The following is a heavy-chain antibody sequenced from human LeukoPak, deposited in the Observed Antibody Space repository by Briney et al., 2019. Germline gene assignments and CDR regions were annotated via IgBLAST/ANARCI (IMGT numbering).Heavy chain of an antibody. CDR3: ARDYYDSSGLTW. J-gene: IGHJ4*02. CDR2: IWYDGSNK. D-gene: IGHD3-22*01. Sequence: GRSLRLSCAASGFTFSSYGMHWVRQAPGKGLEWVAVIWYDGSNKYYADSVKGRFTISRDKSKNTLYLQMNSLRAEDTAVYYCARDYYDSSGLTWWGQGTLVTVSS. V-gene: IGHV3-33*01. CDR1: GFTFSSYG.